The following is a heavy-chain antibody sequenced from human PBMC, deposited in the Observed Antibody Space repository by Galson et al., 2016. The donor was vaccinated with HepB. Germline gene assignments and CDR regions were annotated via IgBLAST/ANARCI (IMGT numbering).Heavy chain of an antibody. J-gene: IGHJ1*01. CDR3: ASSVTIYGVDH. CDR1: GYTFTGYF. V-gene: IGHV1-2*02. CDR2: INPSSGGT. Sequence: SVKVSCKASGYTFTGYFVHWVRQAPGQGLEWMGWINPSSGGTDYAQDFQGRVTMTRDTSISTAYMELRRLRSDDTAVYYCASSVTIYGVDHWGQGTLVTVSS. D-gene: IGHD3-3*01.